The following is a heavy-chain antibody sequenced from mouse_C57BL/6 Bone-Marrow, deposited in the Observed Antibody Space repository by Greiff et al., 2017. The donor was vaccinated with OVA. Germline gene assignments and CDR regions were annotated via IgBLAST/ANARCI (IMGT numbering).Heavy chain of an antibody. Sequence: EVQLRQSGAELVRPGASVKLSCTASGFNIKDDYMHWVKQRPEQGLEWIGWIDPENGDTEYASKFQGKATITADTSSNTAYLQLSSLTSEDTAVYYCTLYYYGSSYWYFDVWGTGTTVTVSS. D-gene: IGHD1-1*01. CDR3: TLYYYGSSYWYFDV. CDR1: GFNIKDDY. J-gene: IGHJ1*03. V-gene: IGHV14-4*01. CDR2: IDPENGDT.